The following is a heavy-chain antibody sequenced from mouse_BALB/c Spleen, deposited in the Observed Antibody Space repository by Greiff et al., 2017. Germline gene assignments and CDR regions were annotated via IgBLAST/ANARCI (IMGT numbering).Heavy chain of an antibody. Sequence: VQLQQSGAGLVKPGASVKLSCKASGYTFTEYIIHWVKQRPGQGLEWIGWIYPGDGSTKYNEKFKGKTTLTADKSSSTAYMLLSSLTSEDSAIYFCARPYYYGSSSFAYWGQGTLVTVSA. D-gene: IGHD1-1*01. CDR1: GYTFTEYI. V-gene: IGHV1S56*01. J-gene: IGHJ3*01. CDR2: IYPGDGST. CDR3: ARPYYYGSSSFAY.